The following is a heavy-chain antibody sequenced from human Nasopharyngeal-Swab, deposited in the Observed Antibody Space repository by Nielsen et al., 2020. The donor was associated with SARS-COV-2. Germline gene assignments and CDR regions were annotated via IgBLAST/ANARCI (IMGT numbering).Heavy chain of an antibody. CDR3: ATVYALGYYDSSGYCY. V-gene: IGHV1-24*01. CDR1: GYTLTELS. Sequence: ASVKVSCKVSGYTLTELSMHWVRQAPGKGLEWMGGFDPEDGETIYAQKFQGRVTMTEDTSTDTAYMELSSLRSEDTAVYYCATVYALGYYDSSGYCYWGQGTLVTVSS. CDR2: FDPEDGET. D-gene: IGHD3-22*01. J-gene: IGHJ4*02.